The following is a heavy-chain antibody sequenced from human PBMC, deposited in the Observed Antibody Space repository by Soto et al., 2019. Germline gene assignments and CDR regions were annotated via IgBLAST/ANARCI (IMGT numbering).Heavy chain of an antibody. Sequence: EVQLVESGGGLVQPGRSLRLSCAASGFTFNNYAMHWVRQAPGKGLEWVSGIIWNGGTVGYADSVKGRFTISRDNAKNSLYLQMNSLGAEDTAFYYGPKAYYPDSNWKSVGVLHYFASWGQGTLVTVSS. CDR3: PKAYYPDSNWKSVGVLHYFAS. J-gene: IGHJ4*02. CDR1: GFTFNNYA. V-gene: IGHV3-9*01. D-gene: IGHD1-1*01. CDR2: IIWNGGTV.